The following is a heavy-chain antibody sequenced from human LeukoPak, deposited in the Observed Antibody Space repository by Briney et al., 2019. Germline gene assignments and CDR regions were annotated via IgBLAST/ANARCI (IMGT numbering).Heavy chain of an antibody. D-gene: IGHD4-17*01. V-gene: IGHV4-4*07. J-gene: IGHJ5*02. Sequence: SETLSLTCTVSGNSFGDYYWSWIRQPAGKGLEWIGRIYTSGSTTYNPSLKSRVTMSVDTSKSQFSLNLMSVTAADTAVYYCTRDTGTTGEVRFDPWGQGTLVTVSS. CDR3: TRDTGTTGEVRFDP. CDR2: IYTSGST. CDR1: GNSFGDYY.